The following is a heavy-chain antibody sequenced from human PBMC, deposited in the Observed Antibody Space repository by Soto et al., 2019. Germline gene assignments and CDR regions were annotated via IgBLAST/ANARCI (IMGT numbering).Heavy chain of an antibody. CDR1: GFSFSSYC. J-gene: IGHJ4*02. Sequence: EVQLVESGGGPVKPGGSLRLSCAASGFSFSSYCMSWVRQAPGKGLEWVSSISGRSKKIFYADSVKGRFTISRDSVKSSLYLQRNSLRAEDTAVYYCARGHGGGYDFYMEFWGQGTLVTVSS. CDR3: ARGHGGGYDFYMEF. V-gene: IGHV3-21*01. CDR2: ISGRSKKI. D-gene: IGHD2-15*01.